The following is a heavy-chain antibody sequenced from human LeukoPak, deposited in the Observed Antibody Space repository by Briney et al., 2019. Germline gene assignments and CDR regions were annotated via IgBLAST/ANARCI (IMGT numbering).Heavy chain of an antibody. J-gene: IGHJ5*02. D-gene: IGHD2-15*01. V-gene: IGHV3-30*18. CDR2: ISSDGSKE. CDR3: AKGLHTSSWYGNWFDP. Sequence: GRPLRLSCGASGFSFSTFAMHGVRQTPDEGLEWVAVISSDGSKEIYADSVKGRFTISRDNSKNTLYLRMNNLTPEDTALYYCAKGLHTSSWYGNWFDPWGQGTLVTVSS. CDR1: GFSFSTFA.